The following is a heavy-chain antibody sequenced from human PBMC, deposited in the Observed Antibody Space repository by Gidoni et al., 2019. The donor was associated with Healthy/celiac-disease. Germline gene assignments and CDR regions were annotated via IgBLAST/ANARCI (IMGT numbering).Heavy chain of an antibody. CDR2: VYYSGST. CDR3: ASSQGSSWYDNVKSYYYYYMDV. Sequence: QVQLQESGPGLVKPSATLSPTCTVSGGFTSSYYWSCIRQPPGKGLEWVGYVYYSGSTNYNPSLKSRVTISVDTSKNQFSLKLSSVTAADTAVYYCASSQGSSWYDNVKSYYYYYMDVWGKGTTVTVSS. D-gene: IGHD6-13*01. V-gene: IGHV4-59*01. CDR1: GGFTSSYY. J-gene: IGHJ6*03.